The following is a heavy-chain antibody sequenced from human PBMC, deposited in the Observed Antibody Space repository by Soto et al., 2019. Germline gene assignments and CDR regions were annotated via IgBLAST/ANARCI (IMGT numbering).Heavy chain of an antibody. Sequence: ASVKFSCKASVFTSSGISWVRQAPGQRLEWIGWISTHKGNTIYAQKLQGRDIMTMDTSTTTVYMELRSLRPDDTAVYLCAREGILGLFVAYALWGLGKMVTV. CDR2: ISTHKGNT. V-gene: IGHV1-18*04. CDR3: AREGILGLFVAYAL. D-gene: IGHD3-3*01. J-gene: IGHJ3*01. CDR1: VFTSSG.